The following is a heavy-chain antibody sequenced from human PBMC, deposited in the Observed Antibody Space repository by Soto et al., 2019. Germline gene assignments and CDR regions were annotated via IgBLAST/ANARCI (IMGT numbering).Heavy chain of an antibody. J-gene: IGHJ3*01. CDR3: ARRLSALDV. CDR2: VNPSNGYT. Sequence: QVQLVQSGTEVRKPGASVKLSCKTSGYTFLNYAIHWVRQAPGQGLEWMGWVNPSNGYTKYSENFQARLSLTRDTSANTAYMELSSLRSEDTAVYDCARRLSALDVWGQGTVVTVTP. CDR1: GYTFLNYA. V-gene: IGHV1-3*01.